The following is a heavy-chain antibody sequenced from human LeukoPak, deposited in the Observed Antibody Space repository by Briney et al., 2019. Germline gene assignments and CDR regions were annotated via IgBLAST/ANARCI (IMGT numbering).Heavy chain of an antibody. CDR3: ARGRRPGDSGWSFDY. D-gene: IGHD6-19*01. CDR1: GGSFSGYY. J-gene: IGHJ4*02. CDR2: INHNAST. Sequence: SETLSLTCAVYGGSFSGYYWSWLRQPPGKGLEWIGEINHNASTNYSPSLNSRVTISVDTSKNQFSLKLSSVTAADTAVYYCARGRRPGDSGWSFDYWGQGTLVTVSS. V-gene: IGHV4-34*01.